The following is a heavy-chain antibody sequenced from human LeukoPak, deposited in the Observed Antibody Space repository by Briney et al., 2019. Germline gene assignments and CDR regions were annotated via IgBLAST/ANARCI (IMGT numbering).Heavy chain of an antibody. CDR2: IWYDGSNK. V-gene: IGHV3-33*01. CDR3: ARDSCTTTPCSEY. Sequence: GGSLRLSCAASGFTFSSYGMHWVRQAPGKGLEWVAVIWYDGSNKYYADSVKGRFTISRENSKNTLYLQMNSLRAEDTAVYYCARDSCTTTPCSEYWGQGTLVTVSS. D-gene: IGHD2-2*01. CDR1: GFTFSSYG. J-gene: IGHJ4*02.